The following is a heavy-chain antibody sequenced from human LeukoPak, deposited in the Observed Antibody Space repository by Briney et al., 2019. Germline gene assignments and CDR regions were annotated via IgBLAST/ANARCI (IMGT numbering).Heavy chain of an antibody. CDR2: FNPTYDIP. CDR3: AKDPRNILTGDCDDFDI. D-gene: IGHD3-9*01. CDR1: GYTFTSYY. V-gene: IGHV1-46*01. Sequence: ASVKVSCKASGYTFTSYYMHWVRQAPGQGLEWMGIFNPTYDIPIYAQTFEGRVTMTRDMSTSTVYMELSTLRSDDTAVYFCAKDPRNILTGDCDDFDIWGQGTMVIVSS. J-gene: IGHJ3*02.